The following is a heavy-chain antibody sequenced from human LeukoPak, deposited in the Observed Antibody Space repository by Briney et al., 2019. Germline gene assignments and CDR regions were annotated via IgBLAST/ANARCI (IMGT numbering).Heavy chain of an antibody. CDR2: ISYDGSNK. D-gene: IGHD6-13*01. J-gene: IGHJ4*02. CDR3: ARDHSSSWYEVYFDY. CDR1: GFTFSSYA. Sequence: PGRSLRLSCAASGFTFSSYAMHWVRQAPGKGLEWVAVISYDGSNKYYADSVKGRFTISRDNSKNTLYLQMNSLRAEDTAVYYCARDHSSSWYEVYFDYWGQGTLVTVSS. V-gene: IGHV3-30-3*01.